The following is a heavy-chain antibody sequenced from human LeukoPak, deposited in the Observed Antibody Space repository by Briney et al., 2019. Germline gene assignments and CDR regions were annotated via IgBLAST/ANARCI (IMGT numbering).Heavy chain of an antibody. CDR3: ARGPCGDDCFSYWYFDL. J-gene: IGHJ2*01. Sequence: PGGSLRLSCAASGFTFSNYAMHWVRQAPGKGLEWVAVISYDGSNKYYADSVKGRFTISRDNSKNTLYLQMNSLRAEDTAVYYCARGPCGDDCFSYWYFDLWGRGTLVTVSS. V-gene: IGHV3-30-3*01. CDR1: GFTFSNYA. D-gene: IGHD2-21*02. CDR2: ISYDGSNK.